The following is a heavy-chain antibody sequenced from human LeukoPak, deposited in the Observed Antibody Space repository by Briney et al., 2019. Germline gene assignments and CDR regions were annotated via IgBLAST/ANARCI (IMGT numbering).Heavy chain of an antibody. V-gene: IGHV4-59*01. CDR1: GGSISSYY. Sequence: SETLSLTCTVSGGSISSYYWSWTRQPPGKGLEWIGYIYYSGSTNYNPSLKSRVTISVGTSKNQFSLKLSSVTAADTAVYYCARGGPYYDSSGYHFDYWGQGTLVTVSS. D-gene: IGHD3-22*01. J-gene: IGHJ4*02. CDR2: IYYSGST. CDR3: ARGGPYYDSSGYHFDY.